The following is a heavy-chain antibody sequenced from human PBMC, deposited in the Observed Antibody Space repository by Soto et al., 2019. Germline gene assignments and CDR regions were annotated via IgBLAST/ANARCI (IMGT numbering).Heavy chain of an antibody. CDR3: ARPRGYSYGDFDY. CDR2: IIPIFGTA. V-gene: IGHV1-69*13. J-gene: IGHJ4*02. Sequence: SVKVSCKASEYTFTSYDINWVRQATGQGLEWMGGIIPIFGTANYAQKFQGRVTITADESTSTAYMELRSLRSDDTAVYYCARPRGYSYGDFDYWGQGTLVTVSS. CDR1: EYTFTSYD. D-gene: IGHD5-18*01.